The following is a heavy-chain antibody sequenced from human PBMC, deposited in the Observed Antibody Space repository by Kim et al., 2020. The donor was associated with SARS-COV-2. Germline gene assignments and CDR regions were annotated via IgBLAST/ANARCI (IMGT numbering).Heavy chain of an antibody. J-gene: IGHJ6*02. CDR2: IRSKANSYAT. D-gene: IGHD1-26*01. CDR3: YPQEGGNSGYYYGMDV. V-gene: IGHV3-73*01. Sequence: GGSLRLSCAGSGLSFSGSTMHWVRQASGKGLEWVGRIRSKANSYATEYAASVKGRFTISRDDSKNTAYMQMNSLKTEDTAGYYCYPQEGGNSGYYYGMDVWGQGTTVTVSS. CDR1: GLSFSGST.